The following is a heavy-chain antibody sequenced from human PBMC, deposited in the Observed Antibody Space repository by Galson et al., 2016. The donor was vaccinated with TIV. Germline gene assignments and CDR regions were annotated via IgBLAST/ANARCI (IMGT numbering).Heavy chain of an antibody. CDR1: GFIFSDYY. CDR3: ARDWGGGVLGATGAFDI. D-gene: IGHD1-26*01. J-gene: IGHJ3*02. Sequence: SLRLSCAASGFIFSDYYMSWIRQAPGKGLEWVSYISSSGSTRYYGDSVKGRFTISRDTAKKSLYLQMNSLRAEDTAVYYCARDWGGGVLGATGAFDIWGQGTTVTVSS. CDR2: ISSSGSTR. V-gene: IGHV3-11*04.